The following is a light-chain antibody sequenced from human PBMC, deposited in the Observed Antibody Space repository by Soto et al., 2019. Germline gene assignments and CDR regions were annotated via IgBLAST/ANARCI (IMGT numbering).Light chain of an antibody. CDR2: DAS. J-gene: IGKJ4*01. V-gene: IGKV3-11*01. CDR1: QSVSSY. Sequence: ELVLTQSPATLSLSPGERATLSCRASQSVSSYLAWYQQKPGQAPRLLIYDASNRATCIPARFSVSGSWTDFTLTISSLETEDFAVYYDQPRSNWPTCGGGTKVEIK. CDR3: QPRSNWPT.